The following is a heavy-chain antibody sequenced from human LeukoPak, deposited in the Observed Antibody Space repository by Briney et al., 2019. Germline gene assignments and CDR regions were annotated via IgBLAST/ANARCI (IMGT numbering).Heavy chain of an antibody. CDR1: GGSISSYY. V-gene: IGHV4-59*12. CDR3: ARYSSSTKVYFDY. CDR2: IYYSGST. D-gene: IGHD6-6*01. J-gene: IGHJ4*02. Sequence: PSETLSLTCTVSGGSISSYYWSWIRQPPGKGLEWIGYIYYSGSTNYNPSLKSRVTIAVDTSKNQFSLKLSSVTAADTAVYYCARYSSSTKVYFDYWGQGTLVTVSS.